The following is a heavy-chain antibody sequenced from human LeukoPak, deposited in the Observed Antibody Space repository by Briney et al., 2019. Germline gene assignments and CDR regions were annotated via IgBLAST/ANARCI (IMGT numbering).Heavy chain of an antibody. CDR1: GFTFSSNG. Sequence: GRSLRLSCVASGFTFSSNGMHWVRQAPGKGLEWVAVIWYDGSNKYYADSVKGRFTISRDNSKNTLYLQMNSLRAEDTAVYYCARAEKIAVAGMGYYFDYWGQGTWSPSPQ. D-gene: IGHD6-19*01. J-gene: IGHJ4*02. CDR2: IWYDGSNK. V-gene: IGHV3-33*01. CDR3: ARAEKIAVAGMGYYFDY.